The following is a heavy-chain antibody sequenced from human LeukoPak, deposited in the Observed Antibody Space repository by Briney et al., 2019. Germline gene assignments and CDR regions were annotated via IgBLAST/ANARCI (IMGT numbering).Heavy chain of an antibody. CDR3: ARGDFSDYGDYVDAFDV. D-gene: IGHD4-17*01. CDR2: ISWNSVNI. Sequence: PGRSLRLSCAASGFTLDDYAMHWVRQAPGKGLEWVSGISWNSVNIGYADSVKGRFTISRDNTKNSLYLQMNSLRAEDTAMYYCARGDFSDYGDYVDAFDVWGQGTMVTVSS. CDR1: GFTLDDYA. J-gene: IGHJ3*01. V-gene: IGHV3-9*01.